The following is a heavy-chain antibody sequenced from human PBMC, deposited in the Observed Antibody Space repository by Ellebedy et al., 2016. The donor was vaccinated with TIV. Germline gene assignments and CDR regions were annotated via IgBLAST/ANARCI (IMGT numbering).Heavy chain of an antibody. CDR1: GFTFSSYA. D-gene: IGHD6-13*01. Sequence: GESLKISCSVSGFTFSSYAMRWVRQAPGKGLQYVSAISSNGVTTDYADSVEGRFTISRDNSKNTLYLQMRSLRPEDTAVYYCVKAWHSSSWYSNWFDPWGQGTLVIVSS. V-gene: IGHV3-64D*09. CDR2: ISSNGVTT. CDR3: VKAWHSSSWYSNWFDP. J-gene: IGHJ5*02.